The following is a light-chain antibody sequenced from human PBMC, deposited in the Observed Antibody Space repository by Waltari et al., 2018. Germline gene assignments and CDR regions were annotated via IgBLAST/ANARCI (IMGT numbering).Light chain of an antibody. Sequence: QSVLTQSPSASGTPGQRVTISCSGTSSNIGSNSVNWYQQLPGMAPKLLIYSSSQRPSGVPDRFSASKSGTSATLAISGPQSEDEADYYCAAWDDSLTLVVFGGGTKLTVL. J-gene: IGLJ2*01. CDR2: SSS. CDR3: AAWDDSLTLVV. V-gene: IGLV1-44*01. CDR1: SSNIGSNS.